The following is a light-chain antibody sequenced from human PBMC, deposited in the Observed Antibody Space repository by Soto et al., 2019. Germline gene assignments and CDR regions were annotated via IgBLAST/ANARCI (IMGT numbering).Light chain of an antibody. CDR1: SSDVGGYNY. Sequence: QSALTQPRSVSGSPGQSVTISCTGTSSDVGGYNYVSWYQQHPGKAPKLIICDVSNRPSGVPDRFSGSKSGNMASLTISGLQAEDEADYYCCSYAGGPYVFGTGTKLTVL. V-gene: IGLV2-11*01. J-gene: IGLJ1*01. CDR3: CSYAGGPYV. CDR2: DVS.